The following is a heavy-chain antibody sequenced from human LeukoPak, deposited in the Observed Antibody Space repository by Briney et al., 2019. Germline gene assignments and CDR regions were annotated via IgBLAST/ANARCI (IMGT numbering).Heavy chain of an antibody. CDR1: GGSISSYY. J-gene: IGHJ6*02. V-gene: IGHV4-4*07. CDR2: IYTSGST. Sequence: PSETLSLTCTVSGGSISSYYWSWIRQPAGKGLEWIGRIYTSGSTNYNPSLTSRVTMSVDTSKNQFSLKLSSVTAADTAVYYCARGGYSYGYYYYGMDVWGQGTTVTVSS. D-gene: IGHD5-18*01. CDR3: ARGGYSYGYYYYGMDV.